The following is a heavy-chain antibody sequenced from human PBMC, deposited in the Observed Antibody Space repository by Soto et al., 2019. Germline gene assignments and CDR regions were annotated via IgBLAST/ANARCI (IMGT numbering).Heavy chain of an antibody. CDR2: INHSGST. V-gene: IGHV4-34*01. CDR3: ARGLDSGYDFYYYYYYMDV. J-gene: IGHJ6*03. Sequence: SETLSLTCAVYGGSFSGYYWSWIRQPPGKGLEWIGEINHSGSTNYNPSLKSRVTISVDTSKNQFSLKLSSVTAADTAVYYCARGLDSGYDFYYYYYYMDVWGKGTTVTVSS. CDR1: GGSFSGYY. D-gene: IGHD5-12*01.